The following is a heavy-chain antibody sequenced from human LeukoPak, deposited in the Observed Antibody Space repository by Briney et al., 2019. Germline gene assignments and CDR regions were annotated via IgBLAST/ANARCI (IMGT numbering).Heavy chain of an antibody. CDR1: SASISSGSYY. CDR3: ARGRSITGTSYYYYYYMDV. V-gene: IGHV4-39*07. CDR2: INHSGST. D-gene: IGHD1-7*01. J-gene: IGHJ6*03. Sequence: SQTLSLTSTVSSASISSGSYYWSWIRQPPWNGLEWIGEINHSGSTNYNPYHKIRVTISLDTAQNKFYPTVSSVSAAASSGYYCARGRSITGTSYYYYYYMDVWGKGTTVTISS.